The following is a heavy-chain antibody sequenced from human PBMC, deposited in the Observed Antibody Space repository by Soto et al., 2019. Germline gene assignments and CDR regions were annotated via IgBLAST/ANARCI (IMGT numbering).Heavy chain of an antibody. CDR1: GFTFSSYG. CDR3: AKESLGARYDFWSGYYTTGGGAFDI. Sequence: SGESLKISCAASGFTFSSYGMHWVRQAPGKGLEWVAVISYDGSNKYYADSVKGRFTISRDNSKNTLYLQMNSLRAEDTAVYYCAKESLGARYDFWSGYYTTGGGAFDIWGQGTMVTVSS. J-gene: IGHJ3*02. V-gene: IGHV3-30*18. CDR2: ISYDGSNK. D-gene: IGHD3-3*01.